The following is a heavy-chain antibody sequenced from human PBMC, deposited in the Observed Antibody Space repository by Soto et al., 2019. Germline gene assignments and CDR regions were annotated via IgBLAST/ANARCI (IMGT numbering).Heavy chain of an antibody. Sequence: GGSLRLSCIASGFTFSRYGMHWVRQAPGKGLEWVAVMSYDGSNKWYADSVKGRFNVSRDNSKNTLFLQMNSLRGDDTAVYYCAKVMVKNWFDPWGQGTLVTVSS. CDR1: GFTFSRYG. D-gene: IGHD5-18*01. J-gene: IGHJ5*02. V-gene: IGHV3-30*18. CDR3: AKVMVKNWFDP. CDR2: MSYDGSNK.